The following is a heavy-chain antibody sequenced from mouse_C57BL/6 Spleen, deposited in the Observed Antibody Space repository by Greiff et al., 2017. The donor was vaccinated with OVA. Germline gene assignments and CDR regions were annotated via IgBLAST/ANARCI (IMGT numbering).Heavy chain of an antibody. CDR3: ARSRYDYDGDWFAY. D-gene: IGHD2-4*01. Sequence: VQLQQPGAELVKPGASVKLSCKASGYTFTSYWMHWVKQRPGQGLEWIGMIHPNSGSTNYNEKFKSKATLTVDKSSSTAYMQLSSLTSEDSAVYYCARSRYDYDGDWFAYWGQGTLVTVSA. J-gene: IGHJ3*01. V-gene: IGHV1-64*01. CDR1: GYTFTSYW. CDR2: IHPNSGST.